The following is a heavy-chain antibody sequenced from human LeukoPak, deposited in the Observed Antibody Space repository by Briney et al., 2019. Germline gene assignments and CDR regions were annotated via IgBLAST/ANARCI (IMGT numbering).Heavy chain of an antibody. CDR1: GGSFSGYY. V-gene: IGHV4-34*01. Sequence: PSETLSLTCAVYGGSFSGYYWSWIRQPPGKGLEWIGEINHSGSTNYNPSLKSRVTISVDASKNQFSLKLSSVTAADTAVYYCARGYFWSGPKSYYFDYWGQGTLVTVSS. D-gene: IGHD3-3*01. J-gene: IGHJ4*02. CDR2: INHSGST. CDR3: ARGYFWSGPKSYYFDY.